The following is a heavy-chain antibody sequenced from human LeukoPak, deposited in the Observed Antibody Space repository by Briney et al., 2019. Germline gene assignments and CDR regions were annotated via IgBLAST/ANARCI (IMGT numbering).Heavy chain of an antibody. V-gene: IGHV1-8*01. CDR3: ARGFKCLRQPTKHYFDY. Sequence: GASVKVSCKASGYTFTSYDINWVRQATGQGLEWMGWMNPNSGNTGYAQKFQGRVTMTRNTSISTAYMELSSLRSEDTAVYYCARGFKCLRQPTKHYFDYWGQGTLVTVSS. CDR1: GYTFTSYD. J-gene: IGHJ4*02. D-gene: IGHD5/OR15-5a*01. CDR2: MNPNSGNT.